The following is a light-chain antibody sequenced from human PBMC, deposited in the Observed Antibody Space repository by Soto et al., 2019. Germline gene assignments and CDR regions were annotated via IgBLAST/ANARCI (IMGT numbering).Light chain of an antibody. V-gene: IGLV1-44*01. J-gene: IGLJ3*02. CDR3: ASWDDSLNGSNWV. Sequence: QSVLTQPPSASGTPGQRVTISCSGSSSNVGSNTVNWYQQPPGTAPKLLIYSNNQRPSGVPDRFSGSKSGTSASLAISGLQSEDEADYYCASWDDSLNGSNWVFGGGTQLTVL. CDR1: SSNVGSNT. CDR2: SNN.